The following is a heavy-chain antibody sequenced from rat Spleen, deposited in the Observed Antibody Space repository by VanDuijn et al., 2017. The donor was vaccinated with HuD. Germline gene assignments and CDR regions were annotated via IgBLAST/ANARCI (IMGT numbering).Heavy chain of an antibody. J-gene: IGHJ4*01. CDR3: ARKGTYYGYNYYVMDA. CDR1: GFTFSNYY. D-gene: IGHD1-9*01. Sequence: EVQLVESGGGLVQPGRSLKLSCAASGFTFSNYYMAWVRQAPTEGLEWVAYISGGGGSTYYRDSVKGRFTISRDNAKSTLYLQMDSLRSEDTATYYCARKGTYYGYNYYVMDAWGQGASVTVSS. CDR2: ISGGGGST. V-gene: IGHV5-27*01.